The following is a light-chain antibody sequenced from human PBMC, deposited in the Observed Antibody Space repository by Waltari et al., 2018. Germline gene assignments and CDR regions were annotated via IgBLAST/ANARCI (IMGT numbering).Light chain of an antibody. Sequence: DMQRTQSASNRYAAVGDSVTITCRASQSISSWLAWYQQKPGKAPKLLIYKASTLESGVPSSFSVIGSGTEFPLPISSLQPDDFATYSRPPYNSYYPFCQGTKLEIK. CDR3: PPYNSYYP. CDR2: KAS. J-gene: IGKJ2*01. V-gene: IGKV1-5*03. CDR1: QSISSW.